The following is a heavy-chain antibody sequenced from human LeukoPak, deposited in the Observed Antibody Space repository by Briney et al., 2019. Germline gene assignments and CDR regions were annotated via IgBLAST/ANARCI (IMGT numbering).Heavy chain of an antibody. CDR2: INWNGGST. D-gene: IGHD3-16*01. V-gene: IGHV3-20*04. CDR3: ARRMGAYYYMDV. Sequence: GGSLRLSCAASGFTFDDYGMSWVRQAPGRGLDWVSGINWNGGSTGYADSVKGRFTISRDNAKNSLSLQMNSLRAEDTAFYYCARRMGAYYYMDVWGTGTTVTVSS. CDR1: GFTFDDYG. J-gene: IGHJ6*03.